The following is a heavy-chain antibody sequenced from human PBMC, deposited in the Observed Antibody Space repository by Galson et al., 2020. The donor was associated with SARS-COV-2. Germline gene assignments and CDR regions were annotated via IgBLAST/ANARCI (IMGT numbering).Heavy chain of an antibody. CDR2: ISGSGGTT. J-gene: IGHJ4*02. CDR3: ARDCSGGSCYVY. CDR1: GFTFSNFA. Sequence: GESLKISCAASGFTFSNFALTWVRQAPGKGLEWVSTISGSGGTTYYADSVKGRFTISRDNSKNTLYLQMNSLRAEDTAVYYCARDCSGGSCYVYWGQGTLVTVSS. D-gene: IGHD2-15*01. V-gene: IGHV3-23*01.